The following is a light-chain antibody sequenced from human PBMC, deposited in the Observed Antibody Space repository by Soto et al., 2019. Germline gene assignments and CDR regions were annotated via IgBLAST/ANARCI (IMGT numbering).Light chain of an antibody. V-gene: IGLV1-44*01. CDR1: SSNIGSNV. J-gene: IGLJ3*02. CDR2: SNN. Sequence: QLVLTQPPSASGTPGQRVTISCSGSSSNIGSNVVNWYQQLPGTATKLLIYSNNHRPSGVPDRFSGSKSGTSASLAISGLQSEDEADYYCQTFDSSLTISWVFGGGTKVTVL. CDR3: QTFDSSLTISWV.